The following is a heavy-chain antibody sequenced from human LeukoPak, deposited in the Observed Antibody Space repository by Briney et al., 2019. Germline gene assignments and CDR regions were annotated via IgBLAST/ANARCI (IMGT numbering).Heavy chain of an antibody. CDR3: ARRVAAGGTRWFDP. J-gene: IGHJ5*02. CDR2: IYQSGST. V-gene: IGHV4-38-2*01. CDR1: GYSISSGYY. D-gene: IGHD6-13*01. Sequence: SETLSLTCAVSGYSISSGYYWGWIRQPPGKGLEWIGSIYQSGSTYYNPSLKSRVTISVDTSENQFSLNLSSVTAADTAVYYCARRVAAGGTRWFDPWGQGTLVTVSS.